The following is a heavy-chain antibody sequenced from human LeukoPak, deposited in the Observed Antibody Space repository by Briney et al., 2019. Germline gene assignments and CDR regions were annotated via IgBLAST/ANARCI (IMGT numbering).Heavy chain of an antibody. CDR3: VRGVVPAAMSTWFAP. CDR2: IFPSGGST. J-gene: IGHJ5*02. Sequence: GASVKVSCKASGYTFTTYDMHWVRQAPGQGLEWMGIIFPSGGSTSYAQKFQGRITVTRDTSTSTVYIELRSLRSEDTAVYYCVRGVVPAAMSTWFAPWGQGTLVTVSS. V-gene: IGHV1-46*01. D-gene: IGHD2-2*01. CDR1: GYTFTTYD.